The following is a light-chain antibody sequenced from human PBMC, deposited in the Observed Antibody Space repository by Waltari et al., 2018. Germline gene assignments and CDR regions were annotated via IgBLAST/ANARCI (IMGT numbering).Light chain of an antibody. CDR1: TNNIISDNH. CDR2: DVA. J-gene: IGLJ3*02. Sequence: QSALTQPASVSGSPGQSITISCTAATNNIISDNHVPWYQQHPGKAPKVMIYDVANRPPGVSHRFAGSRSGNTASLIISGLQAEDEADYYCSSYTSSSTWVCGGGTKLTVL. V-gene: IGLV2-14*03. CDR3: SSYTSSSTWV.